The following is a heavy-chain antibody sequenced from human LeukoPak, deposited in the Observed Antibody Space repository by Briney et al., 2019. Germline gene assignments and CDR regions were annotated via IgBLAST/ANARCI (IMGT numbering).Heavy chain of an antibody. J-gene: IGHJ4*02. CDR3: AKDSRSGSLFDY. Sequence: GGSLRLSCAASGFTFSSYSMNWVRQAPGKGLEWVSSISSSSSYIYYADSVKGRFTISRDNSKNTLYLQMNSLRAEDTAVYYCAKDSRSGSLFDYWGQGTLVTVSS. V-gene: IGHV3-21*04. CDR2: ISSSSSYI. D-gene: IGHD6-19*01. CDR1: GFTFSSYS.